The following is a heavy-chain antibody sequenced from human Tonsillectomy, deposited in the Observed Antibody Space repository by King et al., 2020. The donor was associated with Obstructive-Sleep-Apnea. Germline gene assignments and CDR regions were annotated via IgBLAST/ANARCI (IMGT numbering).Heavy chain of an antibody. J-gene: IGHJ4*02. Sequence: VQLVESGAEGKKPGESLKISCKGSVNSFTSSWIGGVRQMPGKGLEWMGIIDPGDSDTRYIPSFQGQVTISAEKSNSTAYLQWSSLKASDTAMYYCARLNYDSSGYYYVHYFDYWGQGTLVTVSS. CDR1: VNSFTSSW. CDR3: ARLNYDSSGYYYVHYFDY. CDR2: IDPGDSDT. D-gene: IGHD3-22*01. V-gene: IGHV5-51*01.